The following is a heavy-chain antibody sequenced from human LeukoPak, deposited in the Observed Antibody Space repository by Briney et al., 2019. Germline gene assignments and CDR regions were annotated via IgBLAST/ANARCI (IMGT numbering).Heavy chain of an antibody. CDR1: GFTFSSYA. CDR3: ASDSASYSFDY. J-gene: IGHJ4*02. V-gene: IGHV3-23*01. Sequence: GGSLRLSCAASGFTFSSYAMSWVRQAPGKGLEWVSAISGSGGSTYYADSVKGRFTISRDNSKNTLYLQMNSLRAEDTAIYYCASDSASYSFDYWGQGTLVTVSS. CDR2: ISGSGGST. D-gene: IGHD1-26*01.